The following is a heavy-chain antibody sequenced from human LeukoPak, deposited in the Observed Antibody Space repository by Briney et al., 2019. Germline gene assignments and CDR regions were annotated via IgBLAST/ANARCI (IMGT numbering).Heavy chain of an antibody. Sequence: PSETLSLTCAVSGGSISSGGYSWSWIRQPPGKGLEWIGYIYHSGSTYYNPSLKSRVTISVDRSKNQFSLKLSSVTAADTAVYYCARGPLTDQTGYSSSAYWYFDLWGRGTLVTVSS. CDR1: GGSISSGGYS. CDR2: IYHSGST. CDR3: ARGPLTDQTGYSSSAYWYFDL. J-gene: IGHJ2*01. V-gene: IGHV4-30-2*01. D-gene: IGHD6-6*01.